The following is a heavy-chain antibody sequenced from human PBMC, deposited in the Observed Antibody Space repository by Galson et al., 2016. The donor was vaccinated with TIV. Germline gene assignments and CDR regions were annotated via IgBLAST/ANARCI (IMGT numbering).Heavy chain of an antibody. Sequence: SVKVSCKASGGTFSSYAISWVRQAPGQGLEWMGGIIPIFGTANYAQKFQGRVTITADESTSTAYMELSSLRSEDTAVYYCARDRGYSGYEWAFDYWGQGTLVTVSS. V-gene: IGHV1-69*13. CDR3: ARDRGYSGYEWAFDY. D-gene: IGHD5-12*01. J-gene: IGHJ4*02. CDR1: GGTFSSYA. CDR2: IIPIFGTA.